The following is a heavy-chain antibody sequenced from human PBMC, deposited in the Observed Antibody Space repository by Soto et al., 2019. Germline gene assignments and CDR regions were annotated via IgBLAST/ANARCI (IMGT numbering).Heavy chain of an antibody. CDR1: GYTFTSYA. J-gene: IGHJ4*02. Sequence: QVQLVQSGAEEKKPGASVKVPCKASGYTFTSYAMHWVRQAPGQRLEWMGWINAGNGNTKYSQKFQGRVTITRDTSASTAYMELSRLRSEDTAVYYCARSIVVVTALDYWGQGTLVTVSS. D-gene: IGHD2-21*02. V-gene: IGHV1-3*05. CDR3: ARSIVVVTALDY. CDR2: INAGNGNT.